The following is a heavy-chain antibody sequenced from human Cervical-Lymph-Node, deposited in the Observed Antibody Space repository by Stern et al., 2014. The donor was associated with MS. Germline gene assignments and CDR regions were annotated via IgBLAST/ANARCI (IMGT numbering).Heavy chain of an antibody. CDR2: IIPTLETP. V-gene: IGHV1-69*01. CDR3: ARAYTYYSNSAGY. J-gene: IGHJ4*02. Sequence: VQLVQSGAEVKKPGSSVKVSCKASGGTFSSYEITWVRQAPGKGLEWMGGIIPTLETPTYAQKFQDRVTISADESTSTAYMELSSLKSEDTAIYFCARAYTYYSNSAGYWGQGTLVTVSS. CDR1: GGTFSSYE. D-gene: IGHD3-10*01.